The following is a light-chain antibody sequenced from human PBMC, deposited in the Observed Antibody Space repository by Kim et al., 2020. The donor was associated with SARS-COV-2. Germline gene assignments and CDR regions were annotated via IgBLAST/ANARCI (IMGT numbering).Light chain of an antibody. V-gene: IGKV1-39*01. Sequence: DIQMTQSPSSLSASVGATATITCRASQTISSYLNWYQQKPGKAPKLLISTASNLQSGVTSRFSGSGSGTDFTLTISSLQPEDFATYYCQQYYSIPPTFGQGTKLEIK. CDR3: QQYYSIPPT. CDR1: QTISSY. J-gene: IGKJ2*01. CDR2: TAS.